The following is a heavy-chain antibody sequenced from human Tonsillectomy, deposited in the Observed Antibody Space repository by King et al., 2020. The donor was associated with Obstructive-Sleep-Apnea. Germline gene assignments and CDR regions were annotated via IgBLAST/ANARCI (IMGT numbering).Heavy chain of an antibody. CDR3: ARDEGVI. CDR2: IAYDGSNK. J-gene: IGHJ3*02. Sequence: QLVQSGGGVVQPGRSLRLSCAASGFTFSSFAMHWVRQAPGKGLEWVAVIAYDGSNKYYADSVQSRFTISRDNSNNTLYLQMNSLRAEDTAVYYCARDEGVIWGKETMVTVSS. CDR1: GFTFSSFA. V-gene: IGHV3-30*04.